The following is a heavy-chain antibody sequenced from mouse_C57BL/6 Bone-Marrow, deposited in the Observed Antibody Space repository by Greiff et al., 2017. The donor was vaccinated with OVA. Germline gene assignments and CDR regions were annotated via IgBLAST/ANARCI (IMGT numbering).Heavy chain of an antibody. J-gene: IGHJ4*01. Sequence: EVKLVESGPGLVKPSQSLSLTCSVTGYSITSGYYWNWIRQFPGNKLEWMGYISYDGSNNYNPSLKNRISITRDTSKNQFFLKLNSVTTEDTATYYCARDGKKGYYAMDYWGQGTSVTVSS. CDR1: GYSITSGYY. CDR2: ISYDGSN. CDR3: ARDGKKGYYAMDY. D-gene: IGHD2-1*01. V-gene: IGHV3-6*01.